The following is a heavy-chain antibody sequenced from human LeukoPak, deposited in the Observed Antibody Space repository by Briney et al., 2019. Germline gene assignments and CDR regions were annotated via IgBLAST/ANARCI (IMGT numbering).Heavy chain of an antibody. D-gene: IGHD3-10*01. CDR1: GGSISSGSYY. Sequence: PSETLSLTCTVSGGSISSGSYYWSWIRQPAGKGLEWIGRIYTSGSTNYNPSLKSRVTISGDTYKNQFSLKLSSVTAADTAVYYCARSYYYGSGSYYNVAPPRYYYYYMDVWGKGTTVTVSS. CDR2: IYTSGST. J-gene: IGHJ6*03. V-gene: IGHV4-61*02. CDR3: ARSYYYGSGSYYNVAPPRYYYYYMDV.